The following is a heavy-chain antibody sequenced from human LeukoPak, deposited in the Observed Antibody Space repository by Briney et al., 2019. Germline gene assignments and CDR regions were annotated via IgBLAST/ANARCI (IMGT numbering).Heavy chain of an antibody. CDR2: IYYSGST. J-gene: IGHJ6*03. Sequence: SETLSLTCTVSGGSISSSSYYWGWIRQPPGKGLEWIGSIYYSGSTYYNPSLKSRVTISVDTSKNQFSLKLISVTAADTAVYYCASGRTTVVSYYYYYYMDVWGKGTTVTVSS. D-gene: IGHD4-23*01. CDR3: ASGRTTVVSYYYYYYMDV. CDR1: GGSISSSSYY. V-gene: IGHV4-39*07.